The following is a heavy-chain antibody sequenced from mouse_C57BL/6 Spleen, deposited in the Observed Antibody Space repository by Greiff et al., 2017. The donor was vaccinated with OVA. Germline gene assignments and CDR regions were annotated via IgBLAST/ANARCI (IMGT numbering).Heavy chain of an antibody. CDR1: GYTFTSYW. CDR3: ASGYYGNYPYAMDD. Sequence: VQLQQPGAELVRPGSSVKLSCKASGYTFTSYWMHWVKQRPIQGLEWIGNIDPSDSETHYNQKFKDKATLTVDKSSSTAYMQLSSLTSEDSAVYYCASGYYGNYPYAMDDWGQGTSVTFAS. V-gene: IGHV1-52*01. D-gene: IGHD2-1*01. J-gene: IGHJ4*01. CDR2: IDPSDSET.